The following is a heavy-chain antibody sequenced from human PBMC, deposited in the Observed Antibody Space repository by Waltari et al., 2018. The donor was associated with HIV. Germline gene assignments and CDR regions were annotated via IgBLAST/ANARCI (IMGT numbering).Heavy chain of an antibody. CDR1: GDSLSHYY. D-gene: IGHD2-2*01. Sequence: QVQIQKWGAGLLKPSETLSLTCAVYGDSLSHYYWSWLRQPPGKGLEWIGEIDQRGRNKYRPSLKSRLTISVDTSKKQISLRLRSVTAADTAVYYCARPVDCSSTTCTGPFHVWGQGTLVTVSS. CDR2: IDQRGRN. V-gene: IGHV4-34*02. J-gene: IGHJ4*02. CDR3: ARPVDCSSTTCTGPFHV.